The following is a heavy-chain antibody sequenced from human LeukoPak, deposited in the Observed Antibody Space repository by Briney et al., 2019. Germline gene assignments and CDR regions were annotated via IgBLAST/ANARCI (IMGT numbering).Heavy chain of an antibody. CDR1: GYSFTTYW. CDR3: ARGRVAATGGYYFDY. D-gene: IGHD6-19*01. V-gene: IGHV5-51*01. J-gene: IGHJ4*02. CDR2: IYPRDSDT. Sequence: GESLKISCKGSGYSFTTYWIGWVRQMPGKGLEWMGIIYPRDSDTRYSPSFQGQVTISADKSISTAYLQWSSLKASDTAMYYCARGRVAATGGYYFDYWGQGTLVTVSS.